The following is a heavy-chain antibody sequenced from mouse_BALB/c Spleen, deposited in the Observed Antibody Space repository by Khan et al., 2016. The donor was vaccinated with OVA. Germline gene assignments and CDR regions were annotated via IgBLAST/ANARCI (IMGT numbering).Heavy chain of an antibody. D-gene: IGHD1-1*02. CDR3: SRSGWAAFAY. CDR2: INPSDGGT. V-gene: IGHV1-53*01. CDR1: GYTFTNYY. J-gene: IGHJ3*01. Sequence: QVQLKQSGTELVKPGASVKLSCKTSGYTFTNYYMYWVKQRPGQGLEWIGGINPSDGGTIFNEKFKNKATLTVDRSSNTAYMQLSSLTSEDSAVYYCSRSGWAAFAYWGQGTLVTGSA.